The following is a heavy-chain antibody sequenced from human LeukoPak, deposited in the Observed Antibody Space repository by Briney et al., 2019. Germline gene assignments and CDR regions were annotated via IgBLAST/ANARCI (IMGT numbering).Heavy chain of an antibody. CDR3: AREAPRYYDFWSGMRYYMDV. Sequence: GSSVKVSCKASGGTFSSYTISWVRQAPGQGLEWMGRIIPILGIANYAQKFQGRVTITADKSTSTAYMELSSLRSEDTAVYYCAREAPRYYDFWSGMRYYMDVWGKGTTVTVSS. D-gene: IGHD3-3*01. CDR2: IIPILGIA. V-gene: IGHV1-69*04. CDR1: GGTFSSYT. J-gene: IGHJ6*03.